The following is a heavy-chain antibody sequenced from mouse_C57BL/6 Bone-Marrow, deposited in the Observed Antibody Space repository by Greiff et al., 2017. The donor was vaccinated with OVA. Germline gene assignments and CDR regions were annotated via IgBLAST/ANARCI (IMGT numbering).Heavy chain of an antibody. D-gene: IGHD2-2*01. V-gene: IGHV1-19*01. Sequence: EVQLKESGPVLVKPGASVKMSCKASGYTFTDYYMNWVKQSHGKSLEWIGVINPYNGCTSYNQKFKGKATLTVDKSSSTAYMELNSLTSEDSAVYYCAREGGIYYGYDYFDYWGQGTTLTVSS. CDR2: INPYNGCT. CDR3: AREGGIYYGYDYFDY. CDR1: GYTFTDYY. J-gene: IGHJ2*01.